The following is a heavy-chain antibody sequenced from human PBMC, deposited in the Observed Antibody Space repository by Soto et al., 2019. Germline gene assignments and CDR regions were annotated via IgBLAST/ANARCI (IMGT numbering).Heavy chain of an antibody. CDR2: ISYDGSNK. J-gene: IGHJ4*02. CDR3: ARAYEGDYFDY. Sequence: HPGGSLRLSCAASGFTFSSFAMHWVRQAPGKGLEWVAVISYDGSNKYYADSVRGRFTISRDNSKNTLYLQMNSLRAEDTAVYYCARAYEGDYFDYWGQGT. CDR1: GFTFSSFA. D-gene: IGHD3-16*01. V-gene: IGHV3-30-3*01.